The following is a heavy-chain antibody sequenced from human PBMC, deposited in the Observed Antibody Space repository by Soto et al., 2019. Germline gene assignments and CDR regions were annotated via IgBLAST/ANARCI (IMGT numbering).Heavy chain of an antibody. CDR1: GFSFPNYW. CDR3: ARHDFKDSGSYPDAFDI. J-gene: IGHJ3*02. CDR2: IYPADSDT. Sequence: GESLKISWTGSGFSFPNYWIGWVRQMPGKGLEWLGIIYPADSDTRYSPSFQGQVTISVDKSISTAYLQWSSLGASDTAMYYCARHDFKDSGSYPDAFDIWGQGTMVTVSS. D-gene: IGHD1-26*01. V-gene: IGHV5-51*01.